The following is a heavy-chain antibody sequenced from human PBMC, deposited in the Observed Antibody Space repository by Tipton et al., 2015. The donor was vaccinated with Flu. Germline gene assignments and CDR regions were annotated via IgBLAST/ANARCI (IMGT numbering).Heavy chain of an antibody. Sequence: SLRLSCAASEFTFSGYWMSWVRQAPGKGLEWVANIKQDGSEKQYLESVKGRFTISRDNAQKSLFLQMTGLRAEDTADYYCARFAPWGSLKVMPSTPDAYDVWSHGTGVVVSS. V-gene: IGHV3-7*01. D-gene: IGHD3-16*01. CDR3: ARFAPWGSLKVMPSTPDAYDV. CDR1: EFTFSGYW. J-gene: IGHJ3*01. CDR2: IKQDGSEK.